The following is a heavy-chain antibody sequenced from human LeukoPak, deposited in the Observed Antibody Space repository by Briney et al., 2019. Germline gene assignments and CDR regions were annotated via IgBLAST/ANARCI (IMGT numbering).Heavy chain of an antibody. CDR3: ARAVCSSTCCYPYYFDY. D-gene: IGHD2-2*01. CDR1: GYTFTSYG. J-gene: IGHJ4*02. V-gene: IGHV1-18*01. CDR2: ISAYNGNT. Sequence: GASVKVSCKASGYTFTSYGISWVRQAPGQGLEWMGWISAYNGNTNYAQKLQGRVTMTTDTSTSAAYMELRSLRSDDTAVYYCARAVCSSTCCYPYYFDYWGQGTLVTVSS.